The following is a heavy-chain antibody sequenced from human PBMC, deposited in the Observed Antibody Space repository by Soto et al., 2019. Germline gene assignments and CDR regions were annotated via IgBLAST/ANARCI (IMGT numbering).Heavy chain of an antibody. J-gene: IGHJ4*02. CDR3: ARRQNFFDY. CDR1: GCSISSGDY. Sequence: SETLCLTCTVSGCSISSGDYWSWIRQPPGEGLEWIGYIYSSGSTYCNPSLKSRSTISVDTSKNQLSLKLSSVTAADTAVYYCARRQNFFDYWGQGTLVTVSS. V-gene: IGHV4-30-4*01. CDR2: IYSSGST.